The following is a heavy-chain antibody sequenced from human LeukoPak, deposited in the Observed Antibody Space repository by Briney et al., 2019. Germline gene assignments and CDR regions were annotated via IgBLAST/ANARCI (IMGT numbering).Heavy chain of an antibody. J-gene: IGHJ4*02. Sequence: ASVKVSCKASGYTFTNYGITWVRQAPGQGLEWMGWISAYNGNTNYAQKLQGRVTMTTDTSTSTAYMELRSLRSDDTAVYYCARRAPSPGYSSGWYQDYFDYWGQGTLVTVSS. CDR2: ISAYNGNT. CDR1: GYTFTNYG. V-gene: IGHV1-18*01. D-gene: IGHD6-19*01. CDR3: ARRAPSPGYSSGWYQDYFDY.